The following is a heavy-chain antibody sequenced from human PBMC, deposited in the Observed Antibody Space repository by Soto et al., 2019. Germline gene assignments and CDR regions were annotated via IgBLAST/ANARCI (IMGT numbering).Heavy chain of an antibody. J-gene: IGHJ4*02. CDR3: ARGYYYDSGSSLPY. CDR2: INQSGST. Sequence: QVQLQQWGAGLLKSSETLSLTCAVYSESFSKYYWNWIRQSPGKGLEWSGEINQSGSTNYNPSLKSRVTISIDTSKNQFSLKLNSVTAADTAMYYCARGYYYDSGSSLPYCGQGTLVTVSS. D-gene: IGHD3-10*01. CDR1: SESFSKYY. V-gene: IGHV4-34*01.